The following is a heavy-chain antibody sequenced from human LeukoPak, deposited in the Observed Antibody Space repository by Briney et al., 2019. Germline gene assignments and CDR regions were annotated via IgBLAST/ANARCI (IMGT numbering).Heavy chain of an antibody. CDR1: GGTFSSYT. D-gene: IGHD2-15*01. CDR2: IIPILGIA. V-gene: IGHV1-69*04. J-gene: IGHJ4*02. Sequence: SVKVSCKASGGTFSSYTISWVRQAPGQGLEWMGRIIPILGIANYAQKFQGRVTITAGKSTGTAYMELSSLRSEDTAVYYCARDPSYCSGGSCYSDYWGQGTLVTVSS. CDR3: ARDPSYCSGGSCYSDY.